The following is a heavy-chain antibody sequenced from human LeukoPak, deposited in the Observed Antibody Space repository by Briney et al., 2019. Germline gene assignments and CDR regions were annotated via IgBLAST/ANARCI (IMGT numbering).Heavy chain of an antibody. CDR3: ARAEGYGGELDS. CDR2: IPYDGSNK. D-gene: IGHD4-23*01. CDR1: GFTFSSYG. Sequence: GGTLRLSCAASGFTFSSYGMSWVRQAPGKGLEWVAVIPYDGSNKYYADSVKGRFTISRENSKNRLYLQMNSLRAEDTAVYYCARAEGYGGELDSWGQGTLVTVSS. V-gene: IGHV3-30*13. J-gene: IGHJ4*02.